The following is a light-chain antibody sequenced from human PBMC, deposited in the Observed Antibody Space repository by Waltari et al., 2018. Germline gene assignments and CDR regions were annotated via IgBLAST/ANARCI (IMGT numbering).Light chain of an antibody. CDR1: QSVLYSSNNNNY. CDR2: WAS. CDR3: QQYFSAPYT. J-gene: IGKJ2*01. Sequence: DIVMTQSPDSLAVSLGERATVHCRSSQSVLYSSNNNNYLTWYQQKPGQPPKLLIYWASTRESRVPDRFSGSGSGTDFTLTISSLQAEDVAVYYCQQYFSAPYTFGQGTKLEIK. V-gene: IGKV4-1*01.